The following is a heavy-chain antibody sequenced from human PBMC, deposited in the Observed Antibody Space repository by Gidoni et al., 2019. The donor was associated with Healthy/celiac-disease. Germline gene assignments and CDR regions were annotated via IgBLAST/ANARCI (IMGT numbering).Heavy chain of an antibody. CDR3: ARPIGTSGWYYFDY. V-gene: IGHV1-18*04. J-gene: IGHJ4*02. CDR1: GYTFTSYG. Sequence: QVQLVQSGPEVTKPGASVKFSCKASGYTFTSYGLSWVRQAPGQGLEWMGWISAYNGVTNYAQNLQGRLTMTTDTYTTTAYMELRSMRSDDTAVYYCARPIGTSGWYYFDYWGQGTLVTVSS. D-gene: IGHD6-19*01. CDR2: ISAYNGVT.